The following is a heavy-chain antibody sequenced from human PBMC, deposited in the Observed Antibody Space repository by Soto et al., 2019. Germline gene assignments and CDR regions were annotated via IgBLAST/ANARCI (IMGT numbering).Heavy chain of an antibody. CDR2: VSATAGTT. CDR1: VFPFSNYA. CDR3: AKDRLAGGFDY. Sequence: GGSLRLSCAASVFPFSNYAMSWVRQAPGKGLEWVSLVSATAGTTYYTDSVKGRFTISRDNSRNTVYLQMNGLRADDTAVYYCAKDRLAGGFDYWGQGTLVTVSS. D-gene: IGHD3-16*01. J-gene: IGHJ4*02. V-gene: IGHV3-23*01.